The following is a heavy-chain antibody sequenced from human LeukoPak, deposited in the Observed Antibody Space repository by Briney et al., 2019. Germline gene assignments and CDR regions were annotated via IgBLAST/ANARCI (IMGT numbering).Heavy chain of an antibody. CDR2: IIPIFGTA. Sequence: SVKVSCKASGYTFTGYYMHWVRQAPGQGLEWMGRIIPIFGTANYAQKFQGRVPITTDESTSTAYMELSSLRSEDTAVYYCARALPEGYYDSSGYYFAFDIWGQGTMVTVSS. CDR1: GYTFTGYY. CDR3: ARALPEGYYDSSGYYFAFDI. D-gene: IGHD3-22*01. V-gene: IGHV1-69*05. J-gene: IGHJ3*02.